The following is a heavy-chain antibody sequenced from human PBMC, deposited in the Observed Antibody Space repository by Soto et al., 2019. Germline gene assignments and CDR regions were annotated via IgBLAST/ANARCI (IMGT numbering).Heavy chain of an antibody. Sequence: PGGSLRLSCAAPGFTFSKHDMSWVRQAPGKGLQWVSSISRDADATYYADSVKGRFTISSDNSKNTFFLQLNSLRDDGTAVYYWAYISGWFDAFDIWGQGTMGTVSS. D-gene: IGHD6-19*01. CDR1: GFTFSKHD. CDR3: AYISGWFDAFDI. CDR2: ISRDADAT. J-gene: IGHJ3*02. V-gene: IGHV3-23*01.